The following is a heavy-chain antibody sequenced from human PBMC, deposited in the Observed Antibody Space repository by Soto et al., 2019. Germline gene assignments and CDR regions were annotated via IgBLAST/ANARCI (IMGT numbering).Heavy chain of an antibody. CDR3: ARIPRYSYPTSDPLDN. V-gene: IGHV1-69*01. J-gene: IGHJ4*02. CDR2: ILPIMGSV. Sequence: QVHLVQSGSEVKKPGSSVTVSCKASGVTFNTYTFSWVRQAPGQGLEWMGSILPIMGSVNYAHDFRGRLSITADPSTTTAYMELSSLTSHDTAIYYCARIPRYSYPTSDPLDNWGQGTLGTVSS. CDR1: GVTFNTYT. D-gene: IGHD2-15*01.